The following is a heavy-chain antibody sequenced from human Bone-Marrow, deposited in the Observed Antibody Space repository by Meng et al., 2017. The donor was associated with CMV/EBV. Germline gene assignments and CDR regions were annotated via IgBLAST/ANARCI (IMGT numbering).Heavy chain of an antibody. CDR2: IIPIFGTA. Sequence: QVQLVNSGAEVRKPGSSGKVSCKASGGTFSSYAISWVRQAPGQGLEWMGGIIPIFGTANYAQKFQGRVTITADESTSTAYMELSSLRSEDTAVYYCATEVGATRFFDYWGQGTLVTVSS. J-gene: IGHJ4*02. CDR1: GGTFSSYA. V-gene: IGHV1-69*12. CDR3: ATEVGATRFFDY. D-gene: IGHD1-26*01.